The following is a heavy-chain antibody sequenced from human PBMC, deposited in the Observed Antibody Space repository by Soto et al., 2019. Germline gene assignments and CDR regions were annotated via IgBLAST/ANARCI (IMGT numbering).Heavy chain of an antibody. CDR3: AAAAGTSVLDWFDP. V-gene: IGHV4-4*02. D-gene: IGHD6-13*01. Sequence: QVQLQESGPGLLKPSGTLSLTCAVSGGSISSSNWWSWVRQPPGKCLEWIGEIYHSGSTNYNPSLKSRVTISVDKSKNQFSLKLSSVTAADTAVYYCAAAAGTSVLDWFDPWGQGTLVTVSS. CDR1: GGSISSSNW. CDR2: IYHSGST. J-gene: IGHJ5*02.